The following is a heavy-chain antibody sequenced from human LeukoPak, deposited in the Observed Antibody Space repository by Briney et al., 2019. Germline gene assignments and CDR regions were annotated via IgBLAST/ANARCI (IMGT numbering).Heavy chain of an antibody. CDR1: GFTFDDYA. CDR2: IGWNGATI. V-gene: IGHV3-9*03. CDR3: AKLDGSGT. D-gene: IGHD3-10*01. Sequence: GRSLRLSCAASGFTFDDYAMHWVRQAPGKGLEWVSGIGWNGATIGYADSVKGRFTISRDNAKNSLYLQMNSLRAEDMALYYCAKLDGSGTWGQGTLVTVSS. J-gene: IGHJ5*02.